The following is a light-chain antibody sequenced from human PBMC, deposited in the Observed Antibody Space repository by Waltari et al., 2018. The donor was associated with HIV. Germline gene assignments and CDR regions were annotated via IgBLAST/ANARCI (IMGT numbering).Light chain of an antibody. J-gene: IGLJ3*02. Sequence: QTVVTQEPSLSASPGGTVTLTCGLSPVSVATSYYHSWYQQTPGQAPRTLIHSTNTRSSGVPDRFSGSIVGNKAALTITGAQADDESDYYCVLYMGSGLWVFGGGTKLTVL. CDR2: STN. CDR1: PVSVATSYY. V-gene: IGLV8-61*01. CDR3: VLYMGSGLWV.